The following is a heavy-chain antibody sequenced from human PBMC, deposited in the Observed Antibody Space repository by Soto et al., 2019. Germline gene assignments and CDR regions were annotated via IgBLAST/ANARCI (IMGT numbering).Heavy chain of an antibody. Sequence: QVQLVQSGAEVKKPGASVKVSCKASGYTFTGYYMHWVRQAPGQGLEWMGWINPNSGGTNYAQKFQGWVTMTRDTSISTAYMELSRLRSDDTAVYYCARDSSHYDYIWGAPYYYMDVWGKGTPVTVSS. J-gene: IGHJ6*03. D-gene: IGHD3-16*01. CDR3: ARDSSHYDYIWGAPYYYMDV. V-gene: IGHV1-2*04. CDR1: GYTFTGYY. CDR2: INPNSGGT.